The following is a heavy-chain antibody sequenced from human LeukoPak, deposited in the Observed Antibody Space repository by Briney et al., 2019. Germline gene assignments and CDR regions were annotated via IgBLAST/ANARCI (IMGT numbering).Heavy chain of an antibody. CDR3: ARVWGYCSSNSCYRSAFDI. D-gene: IGHD2-2*02. CDR2: IYYSGST. J-gene: IGHJ3*02. Sequence: PSETLSLTCTVSGGSISSYYWSWIRQHPGKGLEWIGYIYYSGSTYYNPSLKSRVTISVDTSKNQFSLKLSSVTAADTAVYYCARVWGYCSSNSCYRSAFDIWGQGTMVTVSS. CDR1: GGSISSYY. V-gene: IGHV4-59*06.